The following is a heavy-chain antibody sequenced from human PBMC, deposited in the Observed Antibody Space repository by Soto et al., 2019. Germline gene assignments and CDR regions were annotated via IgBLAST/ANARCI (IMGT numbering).Heavy chain of an antibody. CDR1: GFSFNTYW. J-gene: IGHJ4*02. CDR2: INEDGNKQ. D-gene: IGHD6-25*01. CDR3: ATRAGAPAD. Sequence: LRLSCAASGFSFNTYWMSWIRQAPGKGLEWVANINEDGNKQNYVDSVRGRFTISRDNAKTSVHLQMNSLRVEDTAVYYCATRAGAPADWGQGTLVTVSS. V-gene: IGHV3-7*01.